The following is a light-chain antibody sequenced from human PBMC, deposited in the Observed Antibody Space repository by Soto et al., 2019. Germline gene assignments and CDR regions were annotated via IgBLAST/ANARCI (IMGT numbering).Light chain of an antibody. Sequence: DIHMTQSPSTLSASVGDRVTITCRASQSISNWLAWYQQKPGKAPKLLIFDASTLESGVPSRFSGSGSGTEFTLTISGLQPDDFATYYCQQYNSYSPTFGQGTRVEIK. CDR1: QSISNW. V-gene: IGKV1-5*01. CDR3: QQYNSYSPT. J-gene: IGKJ1*01. CDR2: DAS.